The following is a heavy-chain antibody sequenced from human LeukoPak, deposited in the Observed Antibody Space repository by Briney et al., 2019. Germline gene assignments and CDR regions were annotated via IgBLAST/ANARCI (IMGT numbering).Heavy chain of an antibody. CDR3: ARSSGTHVDY. J-gene: IGHJ4*02. CDR2: INGDGYT. V-gene: IGHV3-74*01. Sequence: GGSLRLSCAASGFTFSDYWMHWVRQAPGKGPVWVSRINGDGYTDYADSVKGRITVPRDNAKNTLYLQMHSLRAEDTALYYCARSSGTHVDYWGQGTLVTVSS. CDR1: GFTFSDYW.